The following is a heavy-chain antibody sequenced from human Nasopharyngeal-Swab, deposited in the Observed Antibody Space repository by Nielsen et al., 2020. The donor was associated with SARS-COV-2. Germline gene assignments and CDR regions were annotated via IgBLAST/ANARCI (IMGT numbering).Heavy chain of an antibody. J-gene: IGHJ2*01. D-gene: IGHD3-22*01. Sequence: GSLRLSCTVSGGSISSYYWSWIRQPPGKGLEWIGYIYYSGSTNYNPSLKSRVTISVDTSKNQFSLKLSSATAADTAVYYCARGTRGYSLYWYFDLWGRGTLVTVSS. V-gene: IGHV4-59*01. CDR1: GGSISSYY. CDR3: ARGTRGYSLYWYFDL. CDR2: IYYSGST.